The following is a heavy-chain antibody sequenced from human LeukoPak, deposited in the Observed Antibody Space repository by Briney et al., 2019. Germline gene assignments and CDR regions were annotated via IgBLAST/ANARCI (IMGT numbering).Heavy chain of an antibody. Sequence: ASVKVSCKASGYTFTGYYMHWVRQAPGQRLEWMGWINAGNGNTKYSQKFQGRVTITRDTSASTAYMELSSLRSEDTAVYYCARDYCSGGSCWNRKSDYWGQGTLVTVSS. CDR3: ARDYCSGGSCWNRKSDY. V-gene: IGHV1-3*01. D-gene: IGHD2-15*01. J-gene: IGHJ4*02. CDR2: INAGNGNT. CDR1: GYTFTGYY.